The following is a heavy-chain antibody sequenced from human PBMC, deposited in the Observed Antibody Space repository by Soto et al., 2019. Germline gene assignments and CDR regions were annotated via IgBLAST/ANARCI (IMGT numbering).Heavy chain of an antibody. CDR3: TTARYSDCLPSHYYYYGMDV. CDR2: IKSKTDGGTT. Sequence: GGSLRLSCAASGFTFSNAGMNWVRQAPGKGLEWAGRIKSKTDGGTTDYAAPVKGRFTISRDDSKNTLYLQMNSLKTEDTAVYYCTTARYSDCLPSHYYYYGMDVWGQGTTVTVSS. D-gene: IGHD3-9*01. V-gene: IGHV3-15*07. CDR1: GFTFSNAG. J-gene: IGHJ6*02.